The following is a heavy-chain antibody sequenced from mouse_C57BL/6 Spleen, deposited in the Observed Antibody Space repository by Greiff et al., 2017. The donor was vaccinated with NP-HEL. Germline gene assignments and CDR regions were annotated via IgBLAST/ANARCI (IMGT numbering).Heavy chain of an antibody. CDR3: ARWRYYGSFAY. Sequence: VQLQQSGPELVKPGASVKIPCKASGYTFTDYNMDWVKQSHGKSLEWIGDINPNNGGTIYNQKFKGKATLTVDKSSSTAYMELRSLTSEDTAVYYCARWRYYGSFAYWGQGTLVTVSA. V-gene: IGHV1-18*01. CDR1: GYTFTDYN. CDR2: INPNNGGT. D-gene: IGHD1-1*01. J-gene: IGHJ3*01.